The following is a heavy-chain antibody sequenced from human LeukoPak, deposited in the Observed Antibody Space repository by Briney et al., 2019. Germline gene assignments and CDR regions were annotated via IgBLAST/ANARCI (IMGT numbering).Heavy chain of an antibody. V-gene: IGHV3-30*18. J-gene: IGHJ4*02. CDR3: AKVRIPYSSGYYYFDY. CDR2: ISYDGSNK. CDR1: GFTFSSYG. Sequence: GGSLRLSCAASGFTFSSYGMHWVRQAPGKGLEWVAVISYDGSNKYYADSVKGRFTISRDNSKNTLYLQRNSLRAEDTAVYYCAKVRIPYSSGYYYFDYWGQGTLVTVSS. D-gene: IGHD3-22*01.